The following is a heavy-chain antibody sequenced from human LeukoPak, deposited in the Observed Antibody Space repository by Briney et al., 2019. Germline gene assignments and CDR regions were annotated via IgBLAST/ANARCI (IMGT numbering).Heavy chain of an antibody. Sequence: ASVKVSCKVSGYTLTELPMHWVRQAPGKGLEWMGGFDPEDGETIYAQKFQGRVTMTEDTSTDTAYMELSSLRSEDTAVYYCATVGPGVWGEWGVVPSNWFDPWGQGTLVTVSS. CDR1: GYTLTELP. D-gene: IGHD2-2*01. V-gene: IGHV1-24*01. CDR3: ATVGPGVWGEWGVVPSNWFDP. CDR2: FDPEDGET. J-gene: IGHJ5*02.